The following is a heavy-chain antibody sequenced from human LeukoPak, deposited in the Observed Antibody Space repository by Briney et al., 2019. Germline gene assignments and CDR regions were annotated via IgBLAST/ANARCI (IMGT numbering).Heavy chain of an antibody. J-gene: IGHJ4*02. Sequence: GGSLRLSCAASEFTFSSYAMHWVRQAPGKGLEWVALVSYDRSDKYYADSVKGRFTISRDNSKNTLYLQMNSLRGEDTAVYYCAKAHLLDWLLPFDYWGQGTLVTVSS. CDR3: AKAHLLDWLLPFDY. V-gene: IGHV3-30*18. CDR2: VSYDRSDK. CDR1: EFTFSSYA. D-gene: IGHD3/OR15-3a*01.